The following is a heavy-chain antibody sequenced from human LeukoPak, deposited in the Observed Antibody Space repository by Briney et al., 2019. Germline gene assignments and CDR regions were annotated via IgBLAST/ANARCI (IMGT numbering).Heavy chain of an antibody. J-gene: IGHJ4*02. D-gene: IGHD1-26*01. Sequence: GSLSLSCAASGFIFSRYWTSWVRQAPGKGLEWVANIKQDGSEKYYVDSVKGRFTISRDNAKNSLYLQMSSLRAEDTAVYYCARIRWDLLIPSDYWGQGTLVTVSS. CDR3: ARIRWDLLIPSDY. CDR2: IKQDGSEK. V-gene: IGHV3-7*03. CDR1: GFIFSRYW.